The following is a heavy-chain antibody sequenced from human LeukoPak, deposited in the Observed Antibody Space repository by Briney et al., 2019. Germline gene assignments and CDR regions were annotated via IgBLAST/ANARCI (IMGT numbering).Heavy chain of an antibody. CDR3: AKRKDPGYISSSFDM. V-gene: IGHV5-51*01. CDR1: GYSFTSYW. CDR2: AYPGDSDT. J-gene: IGHJ3*02. Sequence: GESLKISCKGSGYSFTSYWIGWVRQMPGKGLEWMGLAYPGDSDTKYSPSFQGQVTISVDKSITTAYLQWSSLKASDTAMYYCAKRKDPGYISSSFDMWGQGTMVTVSS. D-gene: IGHD6-13*01.